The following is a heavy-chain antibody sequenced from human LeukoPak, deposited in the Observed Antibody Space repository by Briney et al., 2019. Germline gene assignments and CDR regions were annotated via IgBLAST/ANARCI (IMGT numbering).Heavy chain of an antibody. CDR3: ARDLGQGTTDYNAFDI. V-gene: IGHV4-61*01. CDR2: IHYSGST. J-gene: IGHJ3*02. D-gene: IGHD1-7*01. Sequence: PSETLSLTCTLSGGSVSTSNLHWSWIRQPPGKGLEWIGSIHYSGSTNYNPSLKSRVFLSVDTSKNQFSLNLTSVTPADTAVYYCARDLGQGTTDYNAFDIWGQGTTVTVSP. CDR1: GGSVSTSNLH.